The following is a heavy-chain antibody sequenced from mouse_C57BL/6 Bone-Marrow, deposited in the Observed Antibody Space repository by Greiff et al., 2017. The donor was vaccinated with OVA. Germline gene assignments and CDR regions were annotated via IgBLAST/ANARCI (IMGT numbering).Heavy chain of an antibody. Sequence: VQVVESGAELVKPGASVKISCKASGYAFSSYWMNWVKQRPGKGLEWIGQIYPGDGDTNYNGKFKGKATLTADKSSSTAYMQLSSLTSEDSAVYFCARSYIYAMDYWGQGTSVTVSS. CDR3: ARSYIYAMDY. CDR1: GYAFSSYW. CDR2: IYPGDGDT. D-gene: IGHD2-10*01. J-gene: IGHJ4*01. V-gene: IGHV1-80*01.